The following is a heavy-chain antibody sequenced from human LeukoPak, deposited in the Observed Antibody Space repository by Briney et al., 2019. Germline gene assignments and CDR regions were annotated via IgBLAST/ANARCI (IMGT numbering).Heavy chain of an antibody. V-gene: IGHV3-23*01. CDR3: AKARMTTVTTRRNTRAYYFDY. Sequence: PGGSLRLSCAASGFSFGSYAMSWVRQAAGKGLEWVSEICGSVSGSGDCTHYADSVKGRFTISRDNSKNTLYLQMNSLRAEDTAVYYCAKARMTTVTTRRNTRAYYFDYLGQGTLVTVSS. J-gene: IGHJ4*02. D-gene: IGHD4-17*01. CDR2: ICGSVSGSGDCT. CDR1: GFSFGSYA.